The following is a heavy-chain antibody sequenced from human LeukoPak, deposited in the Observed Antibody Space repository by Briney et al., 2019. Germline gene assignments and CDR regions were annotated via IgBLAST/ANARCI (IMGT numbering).Heavy chain of an antibody. CDR2: ISGSGGST. Sequence: PGRSLRLSCAASGFTFSSYAMSWVRQAPGKGLEWVSAISGSGGSTYYADSVKGRFTISRDNSKNTLYLQMNSLRAEDTAVYYCAKDLFGSGSYLRTVEGTFIFWGQGTLVTVSS. V-gene: IGHV3-23*01. J-gene: IGHJ4*02. CDR1: GFTFSSYA. CDR3: AKDLFGSGSYLRTVEGTFIF. D-gene: IGHD3-10*01.